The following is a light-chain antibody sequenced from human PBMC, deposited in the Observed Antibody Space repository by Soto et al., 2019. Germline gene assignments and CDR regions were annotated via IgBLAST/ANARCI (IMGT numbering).Light chain of an antibody. V-gene: IGKV3-20*01. Sequence: EIVLTQSPGTLSLSPGERATLSCRASQSVSSSYLAWYQQKPGQAPRLLIYGASSRATGIPDRFSGRGSGTDFTLTISSLEPEDFSLYYCQQYCSSPPRITFVPGTKVDIK. CDR1: QSVSSSY. CDR3: QQYCSSPPRIT. J-gene: IGKJ3*01. CDR2: GAS.